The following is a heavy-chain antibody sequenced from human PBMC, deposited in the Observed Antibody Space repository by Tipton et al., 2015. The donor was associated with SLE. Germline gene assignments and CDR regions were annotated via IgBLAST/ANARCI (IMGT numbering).Heavy chain of an antibody. CDR3: ARQAKFYYVSSGYSYFYYGLDV. CDR1: GYSISSGYY. CDR2: IYHSGST. D-gene: IGHD3-22*01. J-gene: IGHJ6*02. Sequence: LRLSCAVSGYSISSGYYWTWIRQPPGKGLEWIGSIYHSGSTYYNPSLKSRVNTSVDMSKNKFSLKMTSVTAADTAVYYCARQAKFYYVSSGYSYFYYGLDVWGQGTTVTVSS. V-gene: IGHV4-38-2*01.